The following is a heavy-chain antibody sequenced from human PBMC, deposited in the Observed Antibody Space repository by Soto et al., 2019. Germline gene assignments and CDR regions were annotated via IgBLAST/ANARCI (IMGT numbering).Heavy chain of an antibody. V-gene: IGHV1-69*05. Sequence: QVQLVQSGAEVKKPGSSVKVSCKASGGTFSSYAISWVRQAPGQGLEWMGGIIPILGTANYAQKFQGRVTXTXDXXPGTAYMELSSLSSEDTAVYYCARDVTYCGGDCHPWGQGTLVTVSS. CDR3: ARDVTYCGGDCHP. CDR2: IIPILGTA. D-gene: IGHD2-21*02. J-gene: IGHJ5*02. CDR1: GGTFSSYA.